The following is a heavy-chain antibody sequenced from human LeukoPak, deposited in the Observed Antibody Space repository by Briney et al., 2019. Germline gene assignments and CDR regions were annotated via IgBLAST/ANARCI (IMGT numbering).Heavy chain of an antibody. CDR2: IKQDGSEK. D-gene: IGHD3-22*01. CDR3: ARGYYYDSSGYYPDY. Sequence: HPGGSLRLSCAASGFIFSNYWMSWVRQAPGKGLEWVANIKQDGSEKYYVDSVKGRFTMSRDNAKNSLYLQMNSLRAEDTAVYYCARGYYYDSSGYYPDYWGQGTLVTVSS. V-gene: IGHV3-7*04. CDR1: GFIFSNYW. J-gene: IGHJ4*02.